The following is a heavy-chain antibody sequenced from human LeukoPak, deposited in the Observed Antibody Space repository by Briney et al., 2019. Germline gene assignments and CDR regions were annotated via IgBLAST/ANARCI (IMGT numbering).Heavy chain of an antibody. Sequence: GGSLRLSCAASGFTFDDYGMSWVRQAPGKGLEWVSYISSSSSTIYYADSVKGRFTISRDNAKNSLYLQMNSLRAEDTAVYYCARDRDSSSPRLTTIGYWGQGTLVTVSS. V-gene: IGHV3-48*01. J-gene: IGHJ4*02. CDR3: ARDRDSSSPRLTTIGY. CDR1: GFTFDDYG. D-gene: IGHD6-6*01. CDR2: ISSSSSTI.